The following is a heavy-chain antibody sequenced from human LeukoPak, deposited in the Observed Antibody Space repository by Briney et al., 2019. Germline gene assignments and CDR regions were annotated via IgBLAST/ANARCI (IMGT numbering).Heavy chain of an antibody. CDR3: AKDGGSRYCSSAGCDPFRY. D-gene: IGHD2-2*01. J-gene: IGHJ4*02. V-gene: IGHV3-23*01. CDR1: GFTFSSYA. CDR2: ISGGGGNT. Sequence: PGGSLRLSCAASGFTFSSYAMSWVRQAPGKGLEWVSSISGGGGNTYYAGSVKGRFTISRDNSKNTLYLQMNSLRAEDTAIYYCAKDGGSRYCSSAGCDPFRYWGQGTLVTVSS.